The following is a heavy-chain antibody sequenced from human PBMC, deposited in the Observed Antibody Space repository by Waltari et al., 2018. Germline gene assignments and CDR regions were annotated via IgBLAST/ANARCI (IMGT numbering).Heavy chain of an antibody. CDR3: ARGDYYDSSGYYFLDY. CDR2: INPNSGGT. D-gene: IGHD3-22*01. Sequence: QVQLVQSGAEVKKPGASVKVSCKASGYTFTGYYMHWVQQAPGQGLELMGCINPNSGGTNYAQKFQGTVTMTRDTSISTAYMELSRLRSDDTAVYYCARGDYYDSSGYYFLDYWGQEPWSPSPQ. J-gene: IGHJ4*01. V-gene: IGHV1-2*02. CDR1: GYTFTGYY.